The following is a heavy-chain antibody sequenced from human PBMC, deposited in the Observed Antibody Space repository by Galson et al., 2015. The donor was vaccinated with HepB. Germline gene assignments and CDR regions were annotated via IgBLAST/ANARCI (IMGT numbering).Heavy chain of an antibody. CDR1: GYTFTNYG. D-gene: IGHD3-10*01. Sequence: VKVSCKASGYTFTNYGISWVRQAPGQGLEWMGWISAYNGNTNYTQKLQGRVTMTTDTSTSTAYMELRSLRSDDTAVYYCARDLRADYYGSGSYKYWGQGTLVVVSS. CDR3: ARDLRADYYGSGSYKY. V-gene: IGHV1-18*01. J-gene: IGHJ4*02. CDR2: ISAYNGNT.